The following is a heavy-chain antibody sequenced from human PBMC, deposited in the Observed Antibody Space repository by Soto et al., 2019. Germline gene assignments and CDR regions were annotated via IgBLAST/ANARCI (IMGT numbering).Heavy chain of an antibody. V-gene: IGHV1-69*13. Sequence: SLKVSCKASGGTFSSYAISWVRLAPGQGLEWMGGIIPKFGTTNYAQNFQGRVTITADESTNTAYMELNYLGSDDTAVYFCARELDPYDGGNSLSLDYWGQGTQVTVSS. CDR1: GGTFSSYA. J-gene: IGHJ4*02. CDR2: IIPKFGTT. CDR3: ARELDPYDGGNSLSLDY. D-gene: IGHD2-21*02.